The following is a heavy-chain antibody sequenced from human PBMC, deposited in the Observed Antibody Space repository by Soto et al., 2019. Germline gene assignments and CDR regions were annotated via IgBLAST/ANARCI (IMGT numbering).Heavy chain of an antibody. V-gene: IGHV4-39*01. CDR2: IYYSGST. J-gene: IGHJ4*02. D-gene: IGHD1-26*01. CDR3: ATFLGALYYFDY. CDR1: CGSISSSSYY. Sequence: PSETLSLTCTVSCGSISSSSYYWGWIRQPPGKGLEWIGSIYYSGSTYYNPSLKSRVTISVDTSKNQFSLKLSSVTAADTAVYYCATFLGALYYFDYWGQGTLVTVSS.